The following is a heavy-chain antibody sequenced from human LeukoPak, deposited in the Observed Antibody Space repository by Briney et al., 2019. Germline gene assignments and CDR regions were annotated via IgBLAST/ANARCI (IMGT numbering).Heavy chain of an antibody. Sequence: GGSLRLSCAASGFTFSSYAMHWVRQAPGKGLEWVAVISYDGSNKYYADSVKGRFTISRGNSKNTLYLQMNSLRAEDTAVYYCARDLSYYFDYWGQGTLVTVSS. V-gene: IGHV3-30-3*01. CDR1: GFTFSSYA. CDR3: ARDLSYYFDY. J-gene: IGHJ4*02. CDR2: ISYDGSNK.